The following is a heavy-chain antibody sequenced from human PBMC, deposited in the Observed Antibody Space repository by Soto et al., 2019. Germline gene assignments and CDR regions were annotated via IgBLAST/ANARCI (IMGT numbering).Heavy chain of an antibody. CDR1: GGSISSGDYY. V-gene: IGHV4-30-4*01. CDR3: ARVPRPRHYYDSSGYPDYGMDV. Sequence: NPSETLSLTCTVSGGSISSGDYYWSWIRQPPGKGLEWIGYIYYSGSTYYNPSLKSRVTISVDTSKNQFSLKLSSVTAADTAVYYCARVPRPRHYYDSSGYPDYGMDVWGQGTTVTVSS. J-gene: IGHJ6*02. D-gene: IGHD3-22*01. CDR2: IYYSGST.